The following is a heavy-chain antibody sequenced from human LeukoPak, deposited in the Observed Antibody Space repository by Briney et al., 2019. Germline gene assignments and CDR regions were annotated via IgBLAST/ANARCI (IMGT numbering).Heavy chain of an antibody. V-gene: IGHV1-69*06. CDR3: ARVPSSSPNKTDYYYYYYMDV. CDR2: IIPIFGTA. D-gene: IGHD6-13*01. J-gene: IGHJ6*03. Sequence: SVKVSCKASGGTFSSYAISWVRQAPGQGLEWMGGIIPIFGTANYAQKFQGRVTITADKSTSTAYMELSSLRSEDTAVYYCARVPSSSPNKTDYYYYYYMDVWGKGTTVTVSS. CDR1: GGTFSSYA.